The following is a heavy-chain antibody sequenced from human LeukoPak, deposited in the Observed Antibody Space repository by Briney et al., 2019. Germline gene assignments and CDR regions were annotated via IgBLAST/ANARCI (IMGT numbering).Heavy chain of an antibody. V-gene: IGHV4-39*07. J-gene: IGHJ3*02. CDR2: IYYSGST. CDR1: GGSISSSSYY. Sequence: SETLSLTCTVSGGSISSSSYYWGWIRQPPGKGLEWIGSIYYSGSTYYNPSLKSRVTISVDTSKNQFSLKLSSVTAADTAVYYCASYYYDSSGYYYVNDAFDIWGQGTMVTVSS. CDR3: ASYYYDSSGYYYVNDAFDI. D-gene: IGHD3-22*01.